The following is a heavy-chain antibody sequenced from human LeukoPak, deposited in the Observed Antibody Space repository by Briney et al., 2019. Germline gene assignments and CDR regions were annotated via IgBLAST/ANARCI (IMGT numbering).Heavy chain of an antibody. CDR1: GGSISSSSYY. CDR3: ARQFTESGGSCYECWAAFDI. V-gene: IGHV4-39*01. D-gene: IGHD2-15*01. CDR2: IYYSGST. J-gene: IGHJ3*02. Sequence: SETLSLTCTVSGGSISSSSYYWGWIRQPPGKGLEWIGSIYYSGSTYYNPSLKSRVTISVDTSKNQFSLKLSSVTAADTDVYYCARQFTESGGSCYECWAAFDIWGQGTMVTVSS.